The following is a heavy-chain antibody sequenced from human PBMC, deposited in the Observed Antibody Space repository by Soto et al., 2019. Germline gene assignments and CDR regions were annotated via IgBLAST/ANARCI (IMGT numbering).Heavy chain of an antibody. CDR1: VFTFSSYA. D-gene: IGHD2-15*01. Sequence: PGGSLRLSCAASVFTFSSYAMSWVGQTPGERLKWVSAISGSGGSTYYADSVQGRFTISRDNSKNTLYLQMNSMRAEDMAVYYCAKDFLPTRLEIVVVVAAPDDWGQGTLVTVS. J-gene: IGHJ4*02. CDR2: ISGSGGST. CDR3: AKDFLPTRLEIVVVVAAPDD. V-gene: IGHV3-23*01.